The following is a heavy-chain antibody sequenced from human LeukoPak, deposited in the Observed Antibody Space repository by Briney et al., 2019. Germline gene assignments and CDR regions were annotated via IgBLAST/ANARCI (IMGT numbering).Heavy chain of an antibody. CDR1: GYTLTDHY. CDR2: INPQNGAT. J-gene: IGHJ5*02. V-gene: IGHV1-2*02. Sequence: ASVKVSCKASGYTLTDHYMHWLRWAPGQGLEWMGWINPQNGATVYAKKFQGRVTVTRDTPVSTLYMELRNLRSDDTGVYYCAKEGYSNGPDPWGPGSLVTVSS. CDR3: AKEGYSNGPDP. D-gene: IGHD4-11*01.